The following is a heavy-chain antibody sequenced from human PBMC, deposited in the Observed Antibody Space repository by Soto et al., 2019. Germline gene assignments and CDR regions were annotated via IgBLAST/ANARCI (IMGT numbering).Heavy chain of an antibody. CDR3: ASVDIVATNRGSGFDY. V-gene: IGHV4-34*01. J-gene: IGHJ4*02. CDR1: GGSFSGYY. Sequence: SETLSLTCAVYGGSFSGYYWSWIRQPPGKGLEWIGEINHSGSTNYNPSLKSRVTISVDTSKNQFSLKLSSVTAADTAVYYCASVDIVATNRGSGFDYWGQGTLVTVSS. CDR2: INHSGST. D-gene: IGHD5-12*01.